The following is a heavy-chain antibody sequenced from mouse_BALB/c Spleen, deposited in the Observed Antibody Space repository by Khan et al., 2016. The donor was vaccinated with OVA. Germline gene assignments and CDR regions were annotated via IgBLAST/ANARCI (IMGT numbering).Heavy chain of an antibody. D-gene: IGHD1-1*01. CDR1: GFSLTGYG. V-gene: IGHV2-6-7*01. CDR3: VRDCPHYYSSPYWYFDV. CDR2: IWGDGDT. Sequence: VKLEVSGPGLVAPSQSLSITCTVSGFSLTGYGVNWVRQPPGKGLEWLGMIWGDGDTDYNSALKSRLNITKDNSKSQVFLKMNSLQTDDTARYYCVRDCPHYYSSPYWYFDVWGAGTTVTVSS. J-gene: IGHJ1*01.